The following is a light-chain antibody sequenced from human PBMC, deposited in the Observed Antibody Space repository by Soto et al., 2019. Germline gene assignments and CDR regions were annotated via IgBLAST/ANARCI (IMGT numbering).Light chain of an antibody. CDR2: DAS. CDR3: QQYKTSLLT. Sequence: DIQMTQSPSTLSASVGDRVTITCRASQSIDSWLAWYQQKPGKAPKLLMYDASSLESGVSSRFSGSGSGTEFTLIVSSLQPDDFATYYCQQYKTSLLTFGGGTKVDI. CDR1: QSIDSW. J-gene: IGKJ4*01. V-gene: IGKV1-5*01.